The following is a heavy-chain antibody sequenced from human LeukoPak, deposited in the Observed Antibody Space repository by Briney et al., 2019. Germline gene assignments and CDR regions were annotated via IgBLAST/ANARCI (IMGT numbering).Heavy chain of an antibody. Sequence: GASVKASCKASGYTFTGYYMHWVRQAPGQGLEWMGWINPNSGGTDYAQKFQGRVTMTRDTSISTAYMELSRLISDDTAVYYCARHRNGFDIWGQGTVVIVSS. D-gene: IGHD1-1*01. V-gene: IGHV1-2*02. CDR2: INPNSGGT. CDR3: ARHRNGFDI. CDR1: GYTFTGYY. J-gene: IGHJ3*02.